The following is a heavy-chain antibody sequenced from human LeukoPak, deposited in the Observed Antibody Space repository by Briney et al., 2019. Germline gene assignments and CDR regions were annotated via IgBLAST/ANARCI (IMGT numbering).Heavy chain of an antibody. V-gene: IGHV3-21*01. D-gene: IGHD3-22*01. Sequence: GGSLRLSCAASGFTFSSYSMNWVRQAPGKGLEWVSSISSSSSYIYYADSVKGRFTISRDNSKNTLYLQMNSLRAEDTAVYYCARGRYYYDSSGYQPPFFDYWGQGTLVTVSS. CDR3: ARGRYYYDSSGYQPPFFDY. CDR1: GFTFSSYS. J-gene: IGHJ4*02. CDR2: ISSSSSYI.